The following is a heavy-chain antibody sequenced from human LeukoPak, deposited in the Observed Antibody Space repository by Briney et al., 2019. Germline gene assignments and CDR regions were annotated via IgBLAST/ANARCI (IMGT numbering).Heavy chain of an antibody. Sequence: ASVKVSCRASGYIFTSYNIYWVRQAPGQGLEWMGIINPSGGSTNYAQKFQGRVTMTRDTSTRTVYMELSSLRSEDTVVYYCARDGGDGYKANWFDTWGQGTLVTVSS. CDR1: GYIFTSYN. CDR3: ARDGGDGYKANWFDT. D-gene: IGHD5-24*01. V-gene: IGHV1-46*01. CDR2: INPSGGST. J-gene: IGHJ5*02.